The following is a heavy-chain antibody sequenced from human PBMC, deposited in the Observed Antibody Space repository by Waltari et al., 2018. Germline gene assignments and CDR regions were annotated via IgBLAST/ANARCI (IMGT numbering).Heavy chain of an antibody. Sequence: QVTLRESGPALVKPTQTLTLTCTFSGFSLSRNGMCVSWLRQPPGKALEWLALIDWEDDKYYSTSLKTRLTISKDTSKNQVVLTMTNMDPVDTATYYCVSGSPSLSTSCYAKWFDPWGQGTLVTVSS. V-gene: IGHV2-70*01. J-gene: IGHJ5*02. D-gene: IGHD2-2*01. CDR2: IDWEDDK. CDR1: GFSLSRNGMC. CDR3: VSGSPSLSTSCYAKWFDP.